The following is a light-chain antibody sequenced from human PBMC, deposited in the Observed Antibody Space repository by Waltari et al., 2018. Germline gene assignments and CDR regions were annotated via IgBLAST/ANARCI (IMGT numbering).Light chain of an antibody. V-gene: IGKV3-11*01. J-gene: IGKJ4*01. CDR3: QQRSSWLT. CDR2: VSS. Sequence: IVLTQSPATLSLSPGERATLSCRASQSVNRYLAWYQQKPGQAPRLLIYVSSNTTTGIPARFSGSGSGTDFTLTISSLEPEDFAVYYCQQRSSWLTFGGGTKVEIK. CDR1: QSVNRY.